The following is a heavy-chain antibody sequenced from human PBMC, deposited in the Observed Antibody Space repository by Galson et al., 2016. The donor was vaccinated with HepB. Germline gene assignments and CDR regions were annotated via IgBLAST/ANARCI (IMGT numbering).Heavy chain of an antibody. Sequence: SVKVSCKASGYTFTGFYMHRVRQAPGQGLEWMGWINPNSGGTNYAQKFLGRVTMTRDTSISTVYMEVGSLRSDDTAMYYCARGGSSSCDYWGQGTLVIVSS. CDR3: ARGGSSSCDY. J-gene: IGHJ4*02. V-gene: IGHV1-2*02. CDR2: INPNSGGT. CDR1: GYTFTGFY. D-gene: IGHD6-6*01.